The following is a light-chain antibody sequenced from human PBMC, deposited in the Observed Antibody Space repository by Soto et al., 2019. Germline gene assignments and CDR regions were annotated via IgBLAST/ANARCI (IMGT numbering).Light chain of an antibody. Sequence: AIRMTQSPSSLSASTGERVTITCRASQGISSYLAWYQQKPGKAPKLLIYAASTLQSGVPSRFSGSGSGTDFTLTISCLQSEDFATYYCQQYYSYPQTFGQGTKVEIK. CDR2: AAS. CDR1: QGISSY. CDR3: QQYYSYPQT. J-gene: IGKJ1*01. V-gene: IGKV1-8*01.